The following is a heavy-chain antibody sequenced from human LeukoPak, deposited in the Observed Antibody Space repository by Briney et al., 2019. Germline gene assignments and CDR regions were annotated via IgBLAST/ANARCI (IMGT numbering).Heavy chain of an antibody. CDR2: IYYSGTT. Sequence: SDTLSLTCTVSGPSIGSYYWNWIRQPPGKGLQCIFYIYYSGTTNYNPSLKSRVTISIDTSKNQFSLELSPVTAADTAVYYCARDGYSGYGTNIYFDYWGQGTLVTVSS. D-gene: IGHD5-12*01. CDR3: ARDGYSGYGTNIYFDY. J-gene: IGHJ4*02. V-gene: IGHV4-59*01. CDR1: GPSIGSYY.